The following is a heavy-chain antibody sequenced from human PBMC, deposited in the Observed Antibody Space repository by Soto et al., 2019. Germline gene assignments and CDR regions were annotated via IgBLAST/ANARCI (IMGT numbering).Heavy chain of an antibody. Sequence: EVQLLESGGGLVQPGGSLRLSCSASGFNFGSYGMSWVRQAPGKGLEWVSGLTASGLNTYYTDSVKGRFTISRDNSRNTVYLQMSGLRVEDTAVVHCAKCRGNAKEVWGQGTTVTVSS. D-gene: IGHD2-8*01. V-gene: IGHV3-23*01. J-gene: IGHJ6*02. CDR3: AKCRGNAKEV. CDR1: GFNFGSYG. CDR2: LTASGLNT.